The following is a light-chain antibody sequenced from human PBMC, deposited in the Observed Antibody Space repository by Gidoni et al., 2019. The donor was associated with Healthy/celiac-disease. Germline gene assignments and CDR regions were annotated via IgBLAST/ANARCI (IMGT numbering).Light chain of an antibody. Sequence: DIQMTQSPSTLSASVGDRVTITCLASQRISSCLAWFQQKPGKAPKLLIYKAFSLESGVPSRFIGSGSGTEFTLTISSLQPDDFATYYCQQYNSYSITFGQGTRLEIK. CDR1: QRISSC. J-gene: IGKJ5*01. CDR2: KAF. V-gene: IGKV1-5*03. CDR3: QQYNSYSIT.